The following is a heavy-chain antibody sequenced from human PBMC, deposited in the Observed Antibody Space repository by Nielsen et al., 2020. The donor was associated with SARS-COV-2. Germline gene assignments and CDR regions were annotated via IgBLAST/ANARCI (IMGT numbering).Heavy chain of an antibody. CDR1: GFTFSSYA. CDR3: ARDPVAGPHTEYYFDY. D-gene: IGHD6-19*01. J-gene: IGHJ4*02. CDR2: INSDGSST. Sequence: GGSLRLSCAASGFTFSSYAMSWVRQAPGKGLVWVSRINSDGSSTSYADSVKGRFTISRDNAKNTLYLQMNSLRAEDTAVYYCARDPVAGPHTEYYFDYWGQGTLVTVSS. V-gene: IGHV3-74*01.